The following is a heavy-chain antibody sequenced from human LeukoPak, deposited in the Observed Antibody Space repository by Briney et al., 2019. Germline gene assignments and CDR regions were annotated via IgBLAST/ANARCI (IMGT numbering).Heavy chain of an antibody. J-gene: IGHJ4*02. D-gene: IGHD1-26*01. CDR2: IDYSGIT. Sequence: SETLSLTCTVSGGSITTNYYWGWIRQPPGKGLEWIGSIDYSGITYYKPSLKSRVTISVDTSKNQFSLKLSSVTAADTAVYYCASYSGSHRTFDYWGQGTLVTVSS. V-gene: IGHV4-39*07. CDR3: ASYSGSHRTFDY. CDR1: GGSITTNYY.